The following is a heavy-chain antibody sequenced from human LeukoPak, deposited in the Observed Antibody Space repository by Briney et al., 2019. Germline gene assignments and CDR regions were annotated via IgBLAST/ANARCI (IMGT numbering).Heavy chain of an antibody. CDR3: ARGTIDGNSYFDY. J-gene: IGHJ4*02. D-gene: IGHD4-23*01. Sequence: WETLPLTCTVSGGSISSYYWSWIRQPPGKGLEWIGYIYYSGSTNYNPSLKSRVTISVDTSKNQFSLKLSSVTAADTAVYYCARGTIDGNSYFDYWGQGTLVTVSS. V-gene: IGHV4-59*01. CDR1: GGSISSYY. CDR2: IYYSGST.